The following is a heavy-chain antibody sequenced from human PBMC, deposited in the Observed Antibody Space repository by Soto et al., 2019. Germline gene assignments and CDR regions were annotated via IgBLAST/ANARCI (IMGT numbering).Heavy chain of an antibody. CDR3: ATIYGSGSRAFDS. J-gene: IGHJ4*02. CDR2: VNPILSMS. Sequence: QVQLVQSGAEVKRPGSSVKVSCKASGDTFSFYSINWVRQAPGLGLEWMGRVNPILSMSNYAQRFQGRGTMTADKSTSTAFMELSGLRSEDTAMYYCATIYGSGSRAFDSWGQGALVTVSS. CDR1: GDTFSFYS. V-gene: IGHV1-69*04. D-gene: IGHD3-10*01.